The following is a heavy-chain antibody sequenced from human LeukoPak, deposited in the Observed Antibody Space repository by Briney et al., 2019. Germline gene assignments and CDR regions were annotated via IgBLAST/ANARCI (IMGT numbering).Heavy chain of an antibody. Sequence: PSETLSLTCTVSGGSISSYYWSWIRQPPGKGLEWIGYIYYSGSTYYNPSLKSRVTISVDTSKNQFSLKLSSVTAADTAVYYCAGQPKLYGGVDRGAFDIWGQGTMVTVSS. J-gene: IGHJ3*02. CDR1: GGSISSYY. CDR3: AGQPKLYGGVDRGAFDI. D-gene: IGHD4-23*01. V-gene: IGHV4-59*04. CDR2: IYYSGST.